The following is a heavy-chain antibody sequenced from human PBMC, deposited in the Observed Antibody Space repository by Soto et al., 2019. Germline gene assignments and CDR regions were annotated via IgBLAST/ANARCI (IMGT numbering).Heavy chain of an antibody. D-gene: IGHD7-27*01. Sequence: QVQLQQWGAGLLKPSDTLSLNCAVYGGSFSGYYSSWIRKPPGKGLEWIGESNHSGSTNCNPSHKSRVTISVDTSKIQFSLKLSSVTAADMAVYYCAGGWGRIFDYWGQGTLVTVSS. CDR2: SNHSGST. CDR1: GGSFSGYY. J-gene: IGHJ4*02. CDR3: AGGWGRIFDY. V-gene: IGHV4-34*01.